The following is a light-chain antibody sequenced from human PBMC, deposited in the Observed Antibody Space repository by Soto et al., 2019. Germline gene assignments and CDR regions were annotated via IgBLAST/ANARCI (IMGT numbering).Light chain of an antibody. CDR2: EVD. Sequence: QSVLTQPPCASGSPGQSVTVSCTGTSTDVGGYNSVSWYQQHPGKAPKLIIYEVDKRPSGVPDRFSGSKSGNTASLTVFGLQDDDEADYFCSSYAGSDILLFGGGTKLTVL. J-gene: IGLJ2*01. CDR1: STDVGGYNS. V-gene: IGLV2-8*01. CDR3: SSYAGSDILL.